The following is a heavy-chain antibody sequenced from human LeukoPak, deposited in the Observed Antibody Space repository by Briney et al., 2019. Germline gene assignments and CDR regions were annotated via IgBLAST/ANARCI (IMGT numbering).Heavy chain of an antibody. Sequence: ASVKVSCKASGYTFTSYGISWVRQAPGQGLEWMGWISAYNGNTNYAQKLRGRVTMTTDTSTSTAYMELRSLRSDDTAVYYCARDLGFSVPIYYYGSGSYGFDYWGQGTLVTVSS. CDR2: ISAYNGNT. V-gene: IGHV1-18*01. J-gene: IGHJ4*02. CDR1: GYTFTSYG. D-gene: IGHD3-10*01. CDR3: ARDLGFSVPIYYYGSGSYGFDY.